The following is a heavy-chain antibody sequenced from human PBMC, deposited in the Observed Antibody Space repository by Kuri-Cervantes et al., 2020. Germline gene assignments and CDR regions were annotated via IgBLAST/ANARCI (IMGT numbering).Heavy chain of an antibody. CDR1: GYTLTSYY. CDR2: INPSGGST. V-gene: IGHV1-46*01. Sequence: ASVKVSCKASGYTLTSYYMHWVRQAPGQGLEWMGIINPSGGSTSYAQKFQGRVTMTRDTSTSTVYMELSSLRSEDTAVYYCARETATVVVPAAMRGWFDPWGQGTLVTVSS. CDR3: ARETATVVVPAAMRGWFDP. J-gene: IGHJ5*02. D-gene: IGHD2-2*01.